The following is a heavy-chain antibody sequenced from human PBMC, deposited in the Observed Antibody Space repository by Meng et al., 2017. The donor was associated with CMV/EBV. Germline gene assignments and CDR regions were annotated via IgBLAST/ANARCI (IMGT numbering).Heavy chain of an antibody. D-gene: IGHD5-24*01. CDR3: ARDAYNSFDS. J-gene: IGHJ4*02. CDR1: GVSITSFY. Sequence: GSLNLSCSVSGVSITSFYWTWVRQAPGKGLEWIGYVSYSGNTNYNPSFRSRVTISRETSRNQFSLHLTSVTAADTAVYFCARDAYNSFDSWGLGTLVTVSS. V-gene: IGHV4-59*01. CDR2: VSYSGNT.